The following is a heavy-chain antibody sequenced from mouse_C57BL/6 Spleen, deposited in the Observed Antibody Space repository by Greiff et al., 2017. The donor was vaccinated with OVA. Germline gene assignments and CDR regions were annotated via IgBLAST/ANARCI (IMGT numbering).Heavy chain of an antibody. CDR2: IYPGDGDT. V-gene: IGHV1-82*01. J-gene: IGHJ1*03. CDR1: GYAFSSSW. Sequence: VKLQQSGPELVKPGASVKISCKASGYAFSSSWMNWVKQRPGKGLEWIGRIYPGDGDTNYNGKFKGKATLTADKSSSTAYMQLSSLTSEDSAVYFCAKPYYGSSSHWYFDVWGTGTTVTVSS. CDR3: AKPYYGSSSHWYFDV. D-gene: IGHD1-1*01.